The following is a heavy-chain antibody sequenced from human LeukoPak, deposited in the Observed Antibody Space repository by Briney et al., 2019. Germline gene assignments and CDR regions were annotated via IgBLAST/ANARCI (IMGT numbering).Heavy chain of an antibody. CDR1: GGSISSHY. CDR2: IYYSGST. J-gene: IGHJ4*02. CDR3: AREGTARIDY. V-gene: IGHV4-30-4*01. D-gene: IGHD2/OR15-2a*01. Sequence: SETLSLTCTVSGGSISSHYWSWIRQPPGKGLEWIGYIYYSGSTYYNPSLKSRVTISVDTSKNQFSLKLSSVTAADTAVYYCAREGTARIDYWGQGTLVTVSS.